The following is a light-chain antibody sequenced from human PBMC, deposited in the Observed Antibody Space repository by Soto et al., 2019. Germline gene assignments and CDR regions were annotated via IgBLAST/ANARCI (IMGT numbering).Light chain of an antibody. V-gene: IGKV3-20*01. CDR2: DAS. Sequence: EIVLTQSPGTLHLSPGERATLSCRASQSVKNNYLVWYQQKPGQPPRFLIYDASTRATGTPGRFSGGGSGTAFTLTISRLEPEDFALYFCQQYGSTPLTFGGGTKVEIK. CDR1: QSVKNNY. J-gene: IGKJ4*01. CDR3: QQYGSTPLT.